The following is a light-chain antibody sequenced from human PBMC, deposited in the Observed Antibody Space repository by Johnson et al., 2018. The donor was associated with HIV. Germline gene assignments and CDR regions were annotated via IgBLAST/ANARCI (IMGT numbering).Light chain of an antibody. CDR1: SSNIGNNY. V-gene: IGLV1-51*01. J-gene: IGLJ1*01. Sequence: QSVLTQPPSVSAAPGQKVTISCSGSSSNIGNNYVSWYQQLPGTAPKLLIYDNNKRPSGIPDRFSGSKSGTSATLGITGLQTGDEADYCCGTWDSSLSAGRVFGTGTKVTVL. CDR3: GTWDSSLSAGRV. CDR2: DNN.